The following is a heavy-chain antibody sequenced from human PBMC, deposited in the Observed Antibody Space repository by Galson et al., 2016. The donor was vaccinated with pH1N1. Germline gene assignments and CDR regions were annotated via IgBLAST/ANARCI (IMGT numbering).Heavy chain of an antibody. Sequence: SVKVSCKASGGTFRTYVISWVRQAPGQGLEWMGGIIPIFGTAKYAQKFQGRVTITADESTSTAYMELSSLRSEDTAVYYCARSTVTTFSDLWGRGTLVTVSS. J-gene: IGHJ2*01. V-gene: IGHV1-69*13. D-gene: IGHD4-17*01. CDR2: IIPIFGTA. CDR3: ARSTVTTFSDL. CDR1: GGTFRTYV.